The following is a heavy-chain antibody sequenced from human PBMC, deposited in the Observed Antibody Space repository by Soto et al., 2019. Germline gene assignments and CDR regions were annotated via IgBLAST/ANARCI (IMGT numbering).Heavy chain of an antibody. CDR2: ISGSGGAT. CDR1: GFIPSSYA. J-gene: IGHJ4*02. V-gene: IGHV3-23*01. CDR3: PKHGIRVSSSFNYFDI. Sequence: PGGSLRLSCVVSGFIPSSYAMSWVRQAPGKGLEWVSGISGSGGATSYADSVKGRFTISRDNSKNTLYLQMNSLSAEDTAIYYCPKHGIRVSSSFNYFDIWGQGALVNVSS. D-gene: IGHD6-13*01.